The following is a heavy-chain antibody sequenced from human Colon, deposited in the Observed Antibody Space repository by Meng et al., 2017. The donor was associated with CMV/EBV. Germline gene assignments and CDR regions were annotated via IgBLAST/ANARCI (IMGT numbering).Heavy chain of an antibody. CDR3: ARQKQWLVDF. Sequence: GSLRLSCSVSGGSISSSSHYWGWIRQPPGKGLEWIGGIYYSGSTYYNPSLKSRVTISIDTSKNQFSLSLYSVTAADTAVYYCARQKQWLVDFWGQGTLVTVSS. CDR1: GGSISSSSHY. V-gene: IGHV4-39*07. J-gene: IGHJ4*02. D-gene: IGHD6-19*01. CDR2: IYYSGST.